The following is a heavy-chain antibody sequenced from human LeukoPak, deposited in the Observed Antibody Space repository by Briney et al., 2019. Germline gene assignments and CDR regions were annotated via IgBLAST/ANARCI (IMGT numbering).Heavy chain of an antibody. CDR3: ARNEGYCSSTSCPPRGEYFQH. Sequence: SETLSLTCTVSGGSISSYYWSWIRQPAGEGLEWIGRIYTSGSTNYNPSLKSRVTMSVDTSKNQFSLKLSSVTAADTAVYYCARNEGYCSSTSCPPRGEYFQHWGQGTLVTVSS. CDR1: GGSISSYY. CDR2: IYTSGST. V-gene: IGHV4-4*07. J-gene: IGHJ1*01. D-gene: IGHD2-2*01.